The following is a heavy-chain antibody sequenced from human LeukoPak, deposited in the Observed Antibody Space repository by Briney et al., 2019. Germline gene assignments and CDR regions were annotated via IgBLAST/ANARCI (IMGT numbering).Heavy chain of an antibody. CDR1: GGSISSYY. V-gene: IGHV4-59*01. J-gene: IGHJ4*02. CDR2: IYYSGTT. D-gene: IGHD4-11*01. CDR3: ASGTTTFDY. Sequence: MPSETLSLTCTVSGGSISSYYWSWIRQPPGKGLEWIGYIYYSGTTNYTPSLKSPVTISVDTSKNQFSLKLSSVTAADTAVYYCASGTTTFDYWGQGTLVTVSS.